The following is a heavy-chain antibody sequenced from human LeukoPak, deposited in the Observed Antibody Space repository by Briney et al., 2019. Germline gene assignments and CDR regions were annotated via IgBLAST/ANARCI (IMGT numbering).Heavy chain of an antibody. CDR2: IYTSGST. Sequence: SETLSPTCTVSGGSISSYYWSWIRQPAGEGLEWIGRIYTSGSTNYNPSLKSRVTMSVDTSKNQFSLRLTSVTAADTAVYYCGRSTSGYDVDYWGQGTLVTVSS. CDR3: GRSTSGYDVDY. CDR1: GGSISSYY. D-gene: IGHD5-12*01. V-gene: IGHV4-4*07. J-gene: IGHJ4*02.